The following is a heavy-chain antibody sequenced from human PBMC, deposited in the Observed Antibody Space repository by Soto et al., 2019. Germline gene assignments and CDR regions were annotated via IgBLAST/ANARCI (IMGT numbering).Heavy chain of an antibody. CDR3: YGRKDGPPYCFYYSMDV. Sequence: EVQLLESGGDLVQPGGSLRLSCLASGFTFTSYAMNWVRQTPGKGLEWVSTINPTAEITYYADSVKGRFSIFKDNSRNSLYLQRNSLRAEDTAKYYCYGRKDGPPYCFYYSMDVWGQGTTVTVAS. CDR2: INPTAEIT. D-gene: IGHD4-17*01. V-gene: IGHV3-23*01. CDR1: GFTFTSYA. J-gene: IGHJ6*02.